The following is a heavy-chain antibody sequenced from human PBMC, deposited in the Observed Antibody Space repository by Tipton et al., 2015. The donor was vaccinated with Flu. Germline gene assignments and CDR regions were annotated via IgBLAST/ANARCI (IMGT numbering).Heavy chain of an antibody. Sequence: AVSNLIVNTNYLTWVRQGPGKGLEWVTFLARCGCITHADSVKGRFTISRDISKHTVYLQMNSLRPEDTAVYYCARTVHGFYLGHWYLSLWARGTLVSVSS. J-gene: IGHJ2*01. D-gene: IGHD3-22*01. CDR2: LARCGCI. CDR1: NLIVNTNY. V-gene: IGHV3-66*03. CDR3: ARTVHGFYLGHWYLSL.